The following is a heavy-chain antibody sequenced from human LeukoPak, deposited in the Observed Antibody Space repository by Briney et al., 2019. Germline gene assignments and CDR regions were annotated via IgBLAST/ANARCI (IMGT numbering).Heavy chain of an antibody. Sequence: ASVKVSCKASGYTFTGYYMHWVRQAPGQGLEWMGWMNPNSGNTGYAQKFQGRVTMTRNTSISTAYMELSSLRSEDTAVYYCARGGRQQDCWGQGTLVTVSS. CDR2: MNPNSGNT. CDR3: ARGGRQQDC. J-gene: IGHJ4*02. V-gene: IGHV1-8*02. D-gene: IGHD6-25*01. CDR1: GYTFTGYY.